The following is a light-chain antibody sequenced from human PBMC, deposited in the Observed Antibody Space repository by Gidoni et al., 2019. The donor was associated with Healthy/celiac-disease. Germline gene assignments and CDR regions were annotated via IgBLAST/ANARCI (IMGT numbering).Light chain of an antibody. J-gene: IGKJ1*01. CDR2: DAS. CDR1: QSVRSY. V-gene: IGKV3-11*01. CDR3: QQRSNWPPWT. Sequence: EIVLTQSPATLSLSPGERATLACRASQSVRSYLACYQQKPGQAPRLLIYDASNRATGIPARFSGSGSGTDFTLTISSLEPEDFAVYYCQQRSNWPPWTFGQGTKVEIK.